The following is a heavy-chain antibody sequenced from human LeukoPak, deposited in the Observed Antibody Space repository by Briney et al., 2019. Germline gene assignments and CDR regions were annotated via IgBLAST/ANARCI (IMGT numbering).Heavy chain of an antibody. CDR3: AREFTFGGVIGY. CDR2: MSYSGST. Sequence: SETLSLTCTVSGGSISSSNHYWGWIRQPPGKGLEWIGSMSYSGSTFYNPSLKSRVTISVDTSKNQFSLKLSSVTAADTAVYYCAREFTFGGVIGYWGQGTLVTVSS. D-gene: IGHD3-16*01. V-gene: IGHV4-39*07. J-gene: IGHJ4*02. CDR1: GGSISSSNHY.